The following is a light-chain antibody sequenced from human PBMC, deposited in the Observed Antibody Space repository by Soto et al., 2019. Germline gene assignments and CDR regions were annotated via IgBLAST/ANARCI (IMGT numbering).Light chain of an antibody. CDR2: AAS. Sequence: DIQMTQSPSFLSASVGDRVTITCRASQSISSYLNWYQQKPGKAPKLQIYAASSLQSGVPSRFSGSGSGTDFTLTISSLQPEDFATYYCQQSYSTPYTFGQRTKLEIK. V-gene: IGKV1-39*01. CDR1: QSISSY. J-gene: IGKJ2*01. CDR3: QQSYSTPYT.